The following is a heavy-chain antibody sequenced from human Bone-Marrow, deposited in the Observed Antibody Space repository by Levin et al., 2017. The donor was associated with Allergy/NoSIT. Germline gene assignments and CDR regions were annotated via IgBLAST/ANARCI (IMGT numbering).Heavy chain of an antibody. Sequence: GGSLRLSCAASGFDFIGAWMNWVRQAPGKGLEWVGRIKSKADGGTAHHAASVEGRFSISRDDSKNMLYLQMTSLKIEDTAVYYCVTEDYADYEAPLDYWGQGILVIVSS. CDR3: VTEDYADYEAPLDY. D-gene: IGHD4-17*01. CDR2: IKSKADGGTA. CDR1: GFDFIGAW. V-gene: IGHV3-15*07. J-gene: IGHJ4*02.